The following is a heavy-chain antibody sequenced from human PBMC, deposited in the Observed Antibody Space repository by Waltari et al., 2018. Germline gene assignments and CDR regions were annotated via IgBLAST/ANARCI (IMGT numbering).Heavy chain of an antibody. J-gene: IGHJ2*01. CDR2: INSGGDT. Sequence: EVQLVESGGGLIQPGGSLRLSCAASGFTVSNYYMSWVRQAPGKGLEWVSVINSGGDTHYAYSVKGRFTISRDNSKNTIYLQLNTLRAEDTALYYCARDVAGYYYFDLWGRGTLVTV. CDR1: GFTVSNYY. V-gene: IGHV3-53*01. CDR3: ARDVAGYYYFDL.